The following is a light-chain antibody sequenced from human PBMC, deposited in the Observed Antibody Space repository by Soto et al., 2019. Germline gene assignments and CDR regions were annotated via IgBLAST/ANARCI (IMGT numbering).Light chain of an antibody. V-gene: IGKV3-15*01. Sequence: ELVMMQSVETLSVSPGEGVTLFCRASQSIGISLAWYQQKPGQTPSLLIYSASTGATGIPDRFSGSGAGTEFTLTISSLQSEDFAVYYCQQYNKWPRTFGQGTKVDIK. J-gene: IGKJ1*01. CDR2: SAS. CDR1: QSIGIS. CDR3: QQYNKWPRT.